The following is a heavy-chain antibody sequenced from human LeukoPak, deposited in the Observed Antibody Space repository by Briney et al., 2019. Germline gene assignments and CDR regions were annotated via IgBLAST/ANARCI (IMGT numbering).Heavy chain of an antibody. D-gene: IGHD3-22*01. V-gene: IGHV1-24*01. Sequence: ASVKVSCKVSGYTLTELSMHWVRQAPGKGLEWMGGIDPEDGETIYAQKFQGRVTMTEDTSTDTAYMELSSLRSEDTAVYYCATGSYYYDSSGYLYWFDPWGQGTLVTVSS. CDR3: ATGSYYYDSSGYLYWFDP. CDR1: GYTLTELS. CDR2: IDPEDGET. J-gene: IGHJ5*02.